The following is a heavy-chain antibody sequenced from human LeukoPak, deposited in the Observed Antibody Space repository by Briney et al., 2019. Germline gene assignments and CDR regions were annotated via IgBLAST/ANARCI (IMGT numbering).Heavy chain of an antibody. CDR3: ARHDRPLTRDAFDI. D-gene: IGHD6-6*01. CDR1: GGSISSSSYY. J-gene: IGHJ3*02. V-gene: IGHV4-39*01. Sequence: ASETLSLTCTVSGGSISSSSYYWGWIRQPPGKGLEWIGSIYYSGSTYYNPSLKSRVTISVDTSKNQFSLKLSSVTAADTAVYYCARHDRPLTRDAFDIWGQGTMVTVSS. CDR2: IYYSGST.